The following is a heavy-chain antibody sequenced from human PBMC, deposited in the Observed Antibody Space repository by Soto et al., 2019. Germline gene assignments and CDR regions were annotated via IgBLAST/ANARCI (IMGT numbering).Heavy chain of an antibody. D-gene: IGHD5-18*01. CDR3: ATGSYGLIGPYYFDY. CDR2: IWYDGSNK. V-gene: IGHV3-33*01. CDR1: GFTFSSYG. Sequence: QVQLVESGGGVVQPGRSLRLSCAASGFTFSSYGMHWARQAPGKGLEWVAVIWYDGSNKYYADSVKGRFTISRDNSKNTLYLQMNSLRAEDTAVYYCATGSYGLIGPYYFDYWGQGTLVTVSS. J-gene: IGHJ4*02.